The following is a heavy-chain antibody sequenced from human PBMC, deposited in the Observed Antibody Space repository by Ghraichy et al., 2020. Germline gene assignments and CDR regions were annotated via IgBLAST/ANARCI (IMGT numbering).Heavy chain of an antibody. J-gene: IGHJ1*01. V-gene: IGHV3-30-3*01. CDR3: ARDRVTYSKSSGLAY. CDR1: GFTFRSYA. Sequence: GGSLRLSCAASGFTFRSYAMHWVRQAPGKGLEWVADISYGGSDTYYADSVKGRLTVSRDNSKNSLFLQMNSLRAEDTAVYFCARDRVTYSKSSGLAYWGQGTLVTVSS. CDR2: ISYGGSDT. D-gene: IGHD6-6*01.